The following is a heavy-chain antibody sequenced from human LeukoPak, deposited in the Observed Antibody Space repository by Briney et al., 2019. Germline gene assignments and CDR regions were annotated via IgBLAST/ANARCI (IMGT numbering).Heavy chain of an antibody. Sequence: PSETLSLTCAVSGGSISSGGYSWSWLRQPPGKGLEWIGYIYHSGSTYYNPSLKSRFTISVDRSKNQFSLKLSSVTAADTAVYYCARGRIVVVPAGDYWFDPWGQGTLVTVSS. J-gene: IGHJ5*02. D-gene: IGHD2-2*01. CDR3: ARGRIVVVPAGDYWFDP. CDR1: GGSISSGGYS. V-gene: IGHV4-30-2*01. CDR2: IYHSGST.